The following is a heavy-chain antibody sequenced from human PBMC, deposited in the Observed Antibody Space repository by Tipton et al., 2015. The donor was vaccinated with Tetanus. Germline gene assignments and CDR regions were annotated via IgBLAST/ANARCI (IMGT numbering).Heavy chain of an antibody. V-gene: IGHV3-53*01. CDR2: IYAGGST. J-gene: IGHJ4*01. CDR3: VRTFTGSYNN. Sequence: SLRLSCAASGFTVGSNYMGWVRQAPGKGLEWVSFIYAGGSTYCADSVQGRFTISRDTSRNTLYLQMNSLRIDDTAVYYCVRTFTGSYNNWGHGTLVTVSS. D-gene: IGHD1-26*01. CDR1: GFTVGSNY.